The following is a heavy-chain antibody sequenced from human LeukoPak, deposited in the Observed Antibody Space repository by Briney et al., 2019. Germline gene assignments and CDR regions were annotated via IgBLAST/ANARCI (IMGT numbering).Heavy chain of an antibody. CDR3: ARDLGYCSSTSCFLSIDY. Sequence: GGSLRLSCAASGFTFSSYSMNWVRQAPGKGLEWVSSISSSSSYIYYADSVKGRFTISRDNAKNSLYLQMNSLRPEDTAVYYCARDLGYCSSTSCFLSIDYWGQGTLVTVSS. D-gene: IGHD2-2*01. V-gene: IGHV3-21*01. J-gene: IGHJ4*02. CDR1: GFTFSSYS. CDR2: ISSSSSYI.